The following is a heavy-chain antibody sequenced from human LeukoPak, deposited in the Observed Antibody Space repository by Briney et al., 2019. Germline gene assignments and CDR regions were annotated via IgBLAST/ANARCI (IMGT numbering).Heavy chain of an antibody. J-gene: IGHJ4*02. CDR1: GGSISSGDYY. Sequence: SETLSLTCTVSGGSISSGDYYWSWIRQHPGKGLEWIGHIYYSGSTYYNPSLKSRVTISVDTSKNQFSLKLSSVTAADTAVYYCASTPDFWSGYYTGEGYYFDYWGQGTLVTVSS. D-gene: IGHD3-3*01. V-gene: IGHV4-31*03. CDR2: IYYSGST. CDR3: ASTPDFWSGYYTGEGYYFDY.